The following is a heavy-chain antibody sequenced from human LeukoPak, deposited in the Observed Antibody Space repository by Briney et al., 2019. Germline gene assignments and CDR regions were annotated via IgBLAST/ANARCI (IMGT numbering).Heavy chain of an antibody. CDR3: ARGLRRGIAAAGSPFDY. CDR2: INHSGST. CDR1: GFTFSSYA. J-gene: IGHJ4*02. V-gene: IGHV4-34*01. Sequence: GSLRLSCAASGFTFSSYAMSWIRQPPGKGLEWIGEINHSGSTNYNPSLKSRVTISVDTSKNQFSLKLSSVTAADTAVYYCARGLRRGIAAAGSPFDYWGQGTLVTVSS. D-gene: IGHD6-13*01.